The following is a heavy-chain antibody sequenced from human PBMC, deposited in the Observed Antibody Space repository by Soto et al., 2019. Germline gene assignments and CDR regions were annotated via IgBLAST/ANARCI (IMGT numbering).Heavy chain of an antibody. Sequence: PGGSLRLSCAASGFTFSDYYMSWIRQAPGKGLEWVSYISSSGSTIYYADSVKGRFTISRDNAKNSLYLQMNSLRAEDTAVYYCAISGEDGYCISTSCYVVFDYWGQGTLVTVSS. V-gene: IGHV3-11*01. CDR2: ISSSGSTI. CDR1: GFTFSDYY. J-gene: IGHJ4*02. CDR3: AISGEDGYCISTSCYVVFDY. D-gene: IGHD2-2*03.